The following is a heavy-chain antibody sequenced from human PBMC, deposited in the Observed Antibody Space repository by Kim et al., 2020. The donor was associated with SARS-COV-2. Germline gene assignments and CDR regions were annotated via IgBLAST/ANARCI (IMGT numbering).Heavy chain of an antibody. V-gene: IGHV4-39*01. J-gene: IGHJ3*02. CDR1: GASIDSTNYY. CDR2: FSYSGTT. D-gene: IGHD3-3*01. CDR3: ARSPRGISRRTFDI. Sequence: SETLSLTCTVSGASIDSTNYYWGWIRQSPGKGLEWIGSFSYSGTTYYNPSFESRVTISVHTSKNQFSLKLTSVTAADTAVYYCARSPRGISRRTFDIWGQGTMVTVSS.